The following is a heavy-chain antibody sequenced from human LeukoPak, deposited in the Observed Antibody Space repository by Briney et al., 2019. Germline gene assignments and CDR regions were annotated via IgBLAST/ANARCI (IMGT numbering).Heavy chain of an antibody. V-gene: IGHV3-30-3*01. J-gene: IGHJ4*02. Sequence: GGSLRLSCAASGFTFSSYAMHWVRQAPGKGLEWVAVISYDGSNKYYADSVKGRFTISRDNSKNTLYLQMNSLRAEDTAVYYCARDLRYEYYYGSGSSFDYWGQGTLVTVSS. D-gene: IGHD3-10*01. CDR1: GFTFSSYA. CDR3: ARDLRYEYYYGSGSSFDY. CDR2: ISYDGSNK.